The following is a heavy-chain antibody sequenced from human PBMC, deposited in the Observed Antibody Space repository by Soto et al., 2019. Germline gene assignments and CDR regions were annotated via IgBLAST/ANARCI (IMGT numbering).Heavy chain of an antibody. D-gene: IGHD2-8*01. CDR2: IYYSGST. Sequence: PSDTLSLTCTVSGGSISSYYWSWIRQPPGKGLEWIGYIYYSGSTNYNPSLKSRVTISVDTSKNQFSLKLSSVTAADTAVYYCARQKGVDFDYWGQGTLVTVSS. J-gene: IGHJ4*02. CDR1: GGSISSYY. CDR3: ARQKGVDFDY. V-gene: IGHV4-59*01.